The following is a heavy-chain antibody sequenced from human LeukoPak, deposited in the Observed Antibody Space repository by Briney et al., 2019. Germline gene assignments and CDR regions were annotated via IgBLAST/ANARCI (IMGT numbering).Heavy chain of an antibody. CDR3: ARDLTH. CDR2: IKPEGSEK. V-gene: IGHV3-7*04. CDR1: GFTFNSNW. Sequence: GGSLRLSCAASGFTFNSNWMSWVRQAPGKGLEWVASIKPEGSEKYHVDSVRGRFTIPIDNAKNSLYLQMISLRAEDTAVYYCARDLTHWGQGTLVTVSS. J-gene: IGHJ4*02.